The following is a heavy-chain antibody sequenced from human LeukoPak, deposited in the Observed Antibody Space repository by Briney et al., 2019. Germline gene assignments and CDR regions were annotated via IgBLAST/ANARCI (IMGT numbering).Heavy chain of an antibody. D-gene: IGHD3-10*01. CDR2: INHSGST. Sequence: SETLSLTCVVYGGSFSGYYWSWIRQPPGKGLEWIGEINHSGSTIYNPSLKSRVTISVDTSKNQFSLKLSSVTAADTAVYYCASSMGSGSYYNWFDPWGQGTLVTVSS. CDR3: ASSMGSGSYYNWFDP. V-gene: IGHV4-34*01. J-gene: IGHJ5*02. CDR1: GGSFSGYY.